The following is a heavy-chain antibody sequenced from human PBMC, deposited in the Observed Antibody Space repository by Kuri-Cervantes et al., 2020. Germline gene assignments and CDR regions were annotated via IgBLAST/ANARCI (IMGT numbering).Heavy chain of an antibody. J-gene: IGHJ6*03. D-gene: IGHD3-10*01. Sequence: GGSLRLSCAASGFTFSNAWMSWVRQAPGKGREWVGRIKSKTDGGTTDYAAPVKGRFTISRDDSENTLYLQMNSLKTEDTAVYYCATSYGSGSYPYYNYYIDVWGKGTTVTVSS. CDR3: ATSYGSGSYPYYNYYIDV. CDR1: GFTFSNAW. V-gene: IGHV3-15*01. CDR2: IKSKTDGGTT.